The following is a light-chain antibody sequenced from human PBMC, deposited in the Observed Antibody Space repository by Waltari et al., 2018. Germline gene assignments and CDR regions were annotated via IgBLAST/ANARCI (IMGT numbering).Light chain of an antibody. V-gene: IGLV2-14*03. CDR2: EVS. J-gene: IGLJ1*01. CDR1: SNDLGGYGY. CDR3: SSHTSTVPHV. Sequence: QSALTQPASVSGSPGQSITISCTGTSNDLGGYGYVPRYQQYPGRAPNLIIYEVSYRPSGISTRFSGSKSGNTASLTISGLQADDEADYYCSSHTSTVPHVFGTGTRVTV.